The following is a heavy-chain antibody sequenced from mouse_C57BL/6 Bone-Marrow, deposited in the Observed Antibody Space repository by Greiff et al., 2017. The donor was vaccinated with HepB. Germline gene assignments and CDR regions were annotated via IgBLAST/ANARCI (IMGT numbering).Heavy chain of an antibody. Sequence: VQLQQSGAELVRPGASVKLSCTASGFNIKDDYMHWVKQRPEQGLEWIGWIDPENGDTEYASKFQGKATITADTSSNTAYLQLSSLTSEDTAVYYCTTGYSNCAFAYWGQGTLVTVSA. CDR3: TTGYSNCAFAY. D-gene: IGHD2-5*01. CDR2: IDPENGDT. CDR1: GFNIKDDY. V-gene: IGHV14-4*01. J-gene: IGHJ3*01.